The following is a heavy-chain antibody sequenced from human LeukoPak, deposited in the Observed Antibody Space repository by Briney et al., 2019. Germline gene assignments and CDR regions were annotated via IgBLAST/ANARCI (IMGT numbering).Heavy chain of an antibody. CDR2: ISSYNGNT. J-gene: IGHJ3*02. D-gene: IGHD5-12*01. V-gene: IGHV1-18*01. CDR3: ARDGYDANAFDI. CDR1: GYTFTSFG. Sequence: GASVKVSCKASGYTFTSFGISWVRQAPGQGLEWMGWISSYNGNTNYAQKLQGRVTMTTDTSTSTAYMELSSLRSEDTAVYYCARDGYDANAFDIWGQGTMVTVSS.